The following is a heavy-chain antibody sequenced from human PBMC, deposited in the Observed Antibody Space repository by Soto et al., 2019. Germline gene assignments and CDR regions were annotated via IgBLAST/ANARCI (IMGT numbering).Heavy chain of an antibody. V-gene: IGHV5-51*01. CDR3: ARLGYIVVVTAIPYYFDY. J-gene: IGHJ4*02. D-gene: IGHD2-21*02. CDR1: GYSFTSYW. CDR2: IYPGDSDT. Sequence: GESLKISCKGSGYSFTSYWIGWVRQMPGKGLEWMGIIYPGDSDTRYSPSFQGQVTISADKSISTAYLQWSSLKASDTAMYYCARLGYIVVVTAIPYYFDYWGQGTLVTASS.